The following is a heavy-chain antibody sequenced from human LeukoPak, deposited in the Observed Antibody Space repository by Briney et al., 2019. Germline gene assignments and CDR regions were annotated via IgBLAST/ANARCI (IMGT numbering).Heavy chain of an antibody. V-gene: IGHV4-34*01. CDR1: GGSFSGYY. Sequence: SETLSLTCAVYGGSFSGYYWSWIRQPPGKGLEWIGEINHSGSTNYNPSLKSRVTISVDPSKNQFSLKLSSVTAADTAVYYCARGGCSGGSCSSDFDYWGQGTLVTVSS. CDR3: ARGGCSGGSCSSDFDY. J-gene: IGHJ4*02. D-gene: IGHD2-15*01. CDR2: INHSGST.